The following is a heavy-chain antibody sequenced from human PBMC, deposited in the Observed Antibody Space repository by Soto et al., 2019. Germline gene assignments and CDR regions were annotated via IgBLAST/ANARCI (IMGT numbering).Heavy chain of an antibody. CDR3: ARVLEWELPSYDAFDI. CDR1: GFTFSSYS. CDR2: ISSSSSYI. Sequence: EVQLVESGGGLVKPGGSPRLSCAASGFTFSSYSMNWVRQAPGKGLEWVSSISSSSSYIYYADSVKGRFTISRDNAKNSLYLQMNSLRAEDTAVYYCARVLEWELPSYDAFDIWGQGTMVTVSS. D-gene: IGHD1-26*01. J-gene: IGHJ3*02. V-gene: IGHV3-21*01.